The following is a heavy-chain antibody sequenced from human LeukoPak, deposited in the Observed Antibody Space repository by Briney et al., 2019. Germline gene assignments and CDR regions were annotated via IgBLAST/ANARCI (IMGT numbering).Heavy chain of an antibody. CDR3: ARGNYYAMDV. J-gene: IGHJ6*02. CDR2: IKSDGTTT. V-gene: IGHV3-74*01. Sequence: GGSLRLSCAVSGFTFSNYWMYWVRQGPGKGLVWVLRIKSDGTTTSYADSVKGRFTISRDNAKNTLYLQMNSLRADDTAVYYCARGNYYAMDVWGQGTTVTVSS. D-gene: IGHD3-10*01. CDR1: GFTFSNYW.